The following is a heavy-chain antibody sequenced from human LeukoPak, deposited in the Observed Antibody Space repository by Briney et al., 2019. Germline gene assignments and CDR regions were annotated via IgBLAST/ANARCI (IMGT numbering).Heavy chain of an antibody. CDR1: GGSISNYY. CDR3: ANIAAAGTGFDP. CDR2: IYYSGST. D-gene: IGHD6-13*01. J-gene: IGHJ5*02. V-gene: IGHV4-59*04. Sequence: SETLSLTCTVSGGSISNYYWSWIRQPPGKGLEWIGYIYYSGSTYYNSSLKSRVTIFVDTSKNQFSLRLSSLTAADTAVYYCANIAAAGTGFDPWGQGTLVTVSS.